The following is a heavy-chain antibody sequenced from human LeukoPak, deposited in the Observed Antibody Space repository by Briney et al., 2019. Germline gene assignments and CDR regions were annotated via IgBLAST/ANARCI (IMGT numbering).Heavy chain of an antibody. CDR3: ARGYSGSGRTY. V-gene: IGHV3-74*01. CDR1: GFTFSTFW. D-gene: IGHD3-10*01. CDR2: ITGEGSSA. Sequence: GGSLRLSSAASGFTFSTFWMYWVRQAPGKGLMWVSRITGEGSSATYADSVKGRFTISRDNAKNTVYLQVNSLRAEDTAMYYCARGYSGSGRTYWGQGTLVTVSS. J-gene: IGHJ4*02.